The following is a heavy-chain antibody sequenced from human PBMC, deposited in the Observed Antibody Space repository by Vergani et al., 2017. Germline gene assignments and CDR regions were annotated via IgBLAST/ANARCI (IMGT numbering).Heavy chain of an antibody. D-gene: IGHD4-17*01. J-gene: IGHJ4*02. V-gene: IGHV3-49*03. Sequence: EVQLVESGGGLVQPGRSLRLSCTTSGFTFGDYAMSWFRQAPGKGLEWVGFIRSKAYGGTTEYAASVKGRFTISRDDSKSIAYLQMNSLKTEDTAVYYCARDIRTGATVTNPDHFDYWGQGTMVTVSS. CDR3: ARDIRTGATVTNPDHFDY. CDR1: GFTFGDYA. CDR2: IRSKAYGGTT.